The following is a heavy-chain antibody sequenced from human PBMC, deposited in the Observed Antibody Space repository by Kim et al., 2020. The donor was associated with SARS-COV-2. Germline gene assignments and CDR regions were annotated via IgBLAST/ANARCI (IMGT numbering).Heavy chain of an antibody. CDR2: TYYRSKWYN. Sequence: SQTLSLTCAISGDSVSSNSAAWNWIRQSPSRGLEWLGRTYYRSKWYNDYAVSVKSRITINPETSKNQFSLQLNSVTPEDTAVYYCAREGSSWYRARSGLDYWGQGTLVTVSS. CDR1: GDSVSSNSAA. D-gene: IGHD6-13*01. J-gene: IGHJ4*02. CDR3: AREGSSWYRARSGLDY. V-gene: IGHV6-1*01.